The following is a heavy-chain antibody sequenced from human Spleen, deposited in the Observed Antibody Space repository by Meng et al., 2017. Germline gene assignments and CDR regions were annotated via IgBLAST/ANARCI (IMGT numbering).Heavy chain of an antibody. J-gene: IGHJ6*02. V-gene: IGHV3-33*01. Sequence: GSLKISCAASGFTFSSYGMHWVRQAPGKGLEWVADIWYDGSNRYYGKSVKGRFTISRDNSENTLYLQMNSLRAEDTAVYYCAREAAVLADYYNYGMDVWGQGTTVTVSS. CDR1: GFTFSSYG. CDR3: AREAAVLADYYNYGMDV. CDR2: IWYDGSNR. D-gene: IGHD4/OR15-4a*01.